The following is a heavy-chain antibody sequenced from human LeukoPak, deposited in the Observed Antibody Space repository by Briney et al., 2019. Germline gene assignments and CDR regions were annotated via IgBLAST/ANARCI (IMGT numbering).Heavy chain of an antibody. J-gene: IGHJ4*02. D-gene: IGHD6-13*01. Sequence: GRSLRLSCTASGFTVGYYAMSWVRQAPGNGLECTVFIRRRAYGYTKKFAASVKGRLTISRDDSKNIAYLQVNSLQTEDTALYFCARGYSNTWYFDYWGPGTLVTVSS. V-gene: IGHV3-49*04. CDR1: GFTVGYYA. CDR2: IRRRAYGYTK. CDR3: ARGYSNTWYFDY.